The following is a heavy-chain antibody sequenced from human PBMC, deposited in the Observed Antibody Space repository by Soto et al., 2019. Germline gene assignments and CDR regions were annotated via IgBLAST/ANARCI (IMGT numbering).Heavy chain of an antibody. CDR3: ATAKYYYDSSGYPPMAFDI. V-gene: IGHV5-51*01. CDR1: GYSFAIYY. D-gene: IGHD3-22*01. J-gene: IGHJ3*02. CDR2: IYPGDSDT. Sequence: GESLKISCQGSGYSFAIYYIAWVRQMPGKGLEWMGIIYPGDSDTRYSPSFQGQVTISADKSISTAYLQWGSLKASDTAMYYCATAKYYYDSSGYPPMAFDIWGQGTMVTVSS.